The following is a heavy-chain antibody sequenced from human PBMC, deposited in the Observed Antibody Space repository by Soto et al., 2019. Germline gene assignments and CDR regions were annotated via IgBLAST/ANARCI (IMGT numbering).Heavy chain of an antibody. CDR2: IYYNDDR. Sequence: SGPALVNPKQTLTLTCTFSGFSFTTAGVAVGWIRQTPGGALEWLTLIYYNDDRRFSPSLKTRLTITGDTSKNQVVLSLTNVDPGDTATYFCAHSDGGYEIIYFDFWGQGIPVTVS. D-gene: IGHD5-12*01. CDR3: AHSDGGYEIIYFDF. CDR1: GFSFTTAGVA. J-gene: IGHJ4*02. V-gene: IGHV2-5*01.